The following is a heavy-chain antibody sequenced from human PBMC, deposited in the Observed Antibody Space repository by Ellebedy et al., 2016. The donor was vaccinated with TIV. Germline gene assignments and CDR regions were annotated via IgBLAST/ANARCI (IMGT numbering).Heavy chain of an antibody. Sequence: GESLKISCAASGFTFSDYYMSWIRQAPGKGLEWVSSISSSSSFTYYADSVKGRFTISRDNATNSLYLQMNSLRAEDTAVYYCSIGQLRLGEVSLPPFDDWGQGTLVTVSS. V-gene: IGHV3-11*06. J-gene: IGHJ4*02. CDR2: ISSSSSFT. CDR1: GFTFSDYY. CDR3: SIGQLRLGEVSLPPFDD. D-gene: IGHD3-16*02.